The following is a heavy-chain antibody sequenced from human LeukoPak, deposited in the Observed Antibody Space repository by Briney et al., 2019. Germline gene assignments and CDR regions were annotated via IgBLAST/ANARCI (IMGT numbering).Heavy chain of an antibody. D-gene: IGHD2-15*01. CDR2: IYSGGST. CDR1: GFTVSSNY. Sequence: GGSLRLSCAASGFTVSSNYMSWVRQAPGKGLEWVSVIYSGGSTFYADSVKGRFTISRDNSKNTPYLQMNSLRAEDTAVYYCTKAPRVSSGGSRGGMDVWGQGTTVTVSS. J-gene: IGHJ6*02. V-gene: IGHV3-53*01. CDR3: TKAPRVSSGGSRGGMDV.